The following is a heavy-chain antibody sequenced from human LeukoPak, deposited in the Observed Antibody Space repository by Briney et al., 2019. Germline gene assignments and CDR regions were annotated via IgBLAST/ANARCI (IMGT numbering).Heavy chain of an antibody. J-gene: IGHJ4*02. V-gene: IGHV4-34*01. CDR2: INHSGST. Sequence: GSLRLSCAASGFTFSSYAMSWVRQPPGKGLEWIGEINHSGSTNYNPSLKSRVTISVDTSKNQFSLKLSSVTAADTAVYYCARRGPVLLWFGESTRASMFDYWGQGTLVTVSS. D-gene: IGHD3-10*01. CDR1: GFTFSSYA. CDR3: ARRGPVLLWFGESTRASMFDY.